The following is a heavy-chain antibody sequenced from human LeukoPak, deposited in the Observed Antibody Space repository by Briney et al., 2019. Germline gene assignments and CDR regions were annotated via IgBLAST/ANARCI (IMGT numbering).Heavy chain of an antibody. CDR1: GSTFSSYW. V-gene: IGHV3-7*01. Sequence: GGSLRLSCAASGSTFSSYWMSWVRQAPGKGLEWVANIKQYGSEKYYVDSVKGRFTISRDNAKNSLYLQMNSLRAEDTAVYYCARDQGAHGMDVWGQGTTVTVSS. J-gene: IGHJ6*02. CDR3: ARDQGAHGMDV. CDR2: IKQYGSEK. D-gene: IGHD4/OR15-4a*01.